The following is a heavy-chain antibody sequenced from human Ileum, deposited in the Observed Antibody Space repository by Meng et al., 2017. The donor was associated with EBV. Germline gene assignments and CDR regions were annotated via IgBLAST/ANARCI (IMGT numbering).Heavy chain of an antibody. D-gene: IGHD2-21*01. CDR2: INADNGNT. J-gene: IGHJ4*01. CDR1: GYTFSNYA. CDR3: ARVERGVKFDK. V-gene: IGHV1-3*01. Sequence: QVQSLRSGAEVKKPGASVKLSCKASGYTFSNYAIHWVRQAPGQRPEWMGWINADNGNTKYSQKFQGRGTITRNTPASTVYMDVRSLRSEDTAVYFCARVERGVKFDKWGQGTLVTVSS.